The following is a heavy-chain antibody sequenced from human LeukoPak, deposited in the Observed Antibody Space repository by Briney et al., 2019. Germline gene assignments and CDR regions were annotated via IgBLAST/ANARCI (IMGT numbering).Heavy chain of an antibody. CDR3: ATEKNYGDYNAYGMDV. D-gene: IGHD4-17*01. Sequence: GESLRFSCVVSGFTFSSSNMNWVRQAPGRGLEWVSSITGDSSYIYYADSVKGRFTISRDNAKNSLSLQMNSLRAEDTAVYYCATEKNYGDYNAYGMDVWGQGTTVFVSS. CDR2: ITGDSSYI. V-gene: IGHV3-21*01. J-gene: IGHJ6*02. CDR1: GFTFSSSN.